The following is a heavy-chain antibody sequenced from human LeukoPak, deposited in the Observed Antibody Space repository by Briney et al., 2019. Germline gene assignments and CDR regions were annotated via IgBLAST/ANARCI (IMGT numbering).Heavy chain of an antibody. CDR2: IYPGDSDT. D-gene: IGHD6-6*01. CDR3: ARLLAARVGYFDY. V-gene: IGHV5-51*01. CDR1: RYSFTSYW. J-gene: IGHJ4*02. Sequence: GESLKISCKGSRYSFTSYWIVWVLQMPGKGLEWMGIIYPGDSDTRYSPSFQGQVTISADKSISIAYLQWSSLKASDTAMYYCARLLAARVGYFDYWGQGTLVTVSS.